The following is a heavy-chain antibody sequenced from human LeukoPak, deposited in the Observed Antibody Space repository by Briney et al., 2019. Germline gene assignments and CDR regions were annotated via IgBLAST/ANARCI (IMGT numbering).Heavy chain of an antibody. Sequence: GGSLRLSCAASGLTFSNYYMSWIRQAPGKGLEWVSDISSSGSNIYYADSVKGRFTISRDNAKNSLYLQMNSLRAEDTAVYYCARRVRYSYGPLSWGQGTLVTVSS. CDR3: ARRVRYSYGPLS. V-gene: IGHV3-11*01. J-gene: IGHJ4*02. D-gene: IGHD5-18*01. CDR1: GLTFSNYY. CDR2: ISSSGSNI.